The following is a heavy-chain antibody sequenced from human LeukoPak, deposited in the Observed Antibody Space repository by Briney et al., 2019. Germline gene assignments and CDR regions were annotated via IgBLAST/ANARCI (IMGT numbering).Heavy chain of an antibody. V-gene: IGHV1-46*01. D-gene: IGHD3-22*01. CDR3: ARVTYYYDSSGPSYFDY. Sequence: ASVKVSCEASGYTFTSYYMHWVRQAPGQGLEWMGIINPSGGSTSYAQKFQGRVTMTRDTSTSTVYMELSSLRSEDTAVYYRARVTYYYDSSGPSYFDYWGQGTLVTVSS. CDR2: INPSGGST. CDR1: GYTFTSYY. J-gene: IGHJ4*02.